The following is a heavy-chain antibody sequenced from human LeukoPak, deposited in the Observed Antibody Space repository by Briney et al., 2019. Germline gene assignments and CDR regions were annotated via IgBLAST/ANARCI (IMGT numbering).Heavy chain of an antibody. CDR3: ARGVDGDPGAFDI. CDR1: GDSVSGYY. Sequence: SETLSLTCGVSGDSVSGYYWSWIRRPPEKGLEWIGYIHSSGSTNYSPSLKSRLALSVDTSKNQFSLNLNSVTAADTAVYYCARGVDGDPGAFDIWGQGTMVTVSS. D-gene: IGHD4-17*01. V-gene: IGHV4-59*02. CDR2: IHSSGST. J-gene: IGHJ3*02.